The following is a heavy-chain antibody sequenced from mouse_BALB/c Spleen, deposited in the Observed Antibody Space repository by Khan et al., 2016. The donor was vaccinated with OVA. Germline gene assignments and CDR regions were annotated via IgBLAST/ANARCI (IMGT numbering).Heavy chain of an antibody. CDR1: GYTLTRYY. CDR2: INPSTGGT. V-gene: IGHV1S81*02. CDR3: TRNYGYDYFDY. J-gene: IGHJ2*01. Sequence: VQLQQSGAELVKPGASVKLSCKASGYTLTRYYMYWVKQRPGQGLEWIGGINPSTGGTNLNETFKNKATLTVDKSSTTVYMQLSSLTSEDSAVYYCTRNYGYDYFDYWGQGTTLTVSS. D-gene: IGHD1-2*01.